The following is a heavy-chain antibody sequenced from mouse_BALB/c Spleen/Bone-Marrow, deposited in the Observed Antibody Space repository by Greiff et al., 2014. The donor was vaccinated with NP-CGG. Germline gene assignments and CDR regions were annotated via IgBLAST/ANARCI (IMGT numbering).Heavy chain of an antibody. V-gene: IGHV3-2*02. CDR2: ISYSGNT. D-gene: IGHD2-4*01. CDR1: DYSITSDYA. Sequence: VQLKESGPGLVKPSQSLSLTCTVTDYSITSDYAWNWIRQFPGNNLEWMGYISYSGNTSYNPSLKSRISITRDTSKNQFFLQLNSVTTEDTATYYCSRYDYDGVDYWGQGTTLTVSS. J-gene: IGHJ2*01. CDR3: SRYDYDGVDY.